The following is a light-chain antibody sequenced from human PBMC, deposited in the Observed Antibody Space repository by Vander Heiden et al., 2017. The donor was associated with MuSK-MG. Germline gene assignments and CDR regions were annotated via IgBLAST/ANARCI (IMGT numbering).Light chain of an antibody. Sequence: DIVITQSPLSLPVTPGEPASISCRSSQSLLHSNGYNYLDWYLQKPGQSPQLLIYLGSNRASGVPDRFSGSGSGTDFTLKISRVEAEDVGVYYCMQALQTPRTLGQGTKVEIK. J-gene: IGKJ1*01. V-gene: IGKV2-28*01. CDR2: LGS. CDR1: QSLLHSNGYNY. CDR3: MQALQTPRT.